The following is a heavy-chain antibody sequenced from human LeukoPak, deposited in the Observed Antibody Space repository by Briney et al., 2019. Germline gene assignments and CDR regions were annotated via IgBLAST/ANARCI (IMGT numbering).Heavy chain of an antibody. D-gene: IGHD3-10*01. CDR3: ARLKSVLLWFGELLSYYFDY. V-gene: IGHV4-39*01. J-gene: IGHJ4*02. CDR1: GGSISSSSYY. Sequence: SETLSLTCTVSGGSISSSSYYWGWIRQPPGKGLEWIGGIYYSGSTYYNPSLKSRVTISVDTSKNQFSLKLSSVTAADTAVYYCARLKSVLLWFGELLSYYFDYWGQGTLVTVSS. CDR2: IYYSGST.